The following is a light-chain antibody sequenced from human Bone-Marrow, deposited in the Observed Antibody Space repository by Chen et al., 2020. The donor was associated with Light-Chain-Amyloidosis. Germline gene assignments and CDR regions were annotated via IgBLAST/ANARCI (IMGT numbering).Light chain of an antibody. J-gene: IGLJ1*01. Sequence: QSALTQPPSASGTPGQSVTISCTGTSSDVGGYNYVSWYQHHPGKAPILIIYEATQRPSGVPDRFSGSQSDNTASLTVSGLQAEDEADYYCLSYAGSSNYVFGTGTKVTVL. CDR2: EAT. V-gene: IGLV2-8*01. CDR1: SSDVGGYNY. CDR3: LSYAGSSNYV.